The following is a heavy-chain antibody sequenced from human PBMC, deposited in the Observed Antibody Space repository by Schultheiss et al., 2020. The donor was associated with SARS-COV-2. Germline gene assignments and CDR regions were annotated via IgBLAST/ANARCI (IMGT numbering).Heavy chain of an antibody. J-gene: IGHJ6*02. Sequence: SETLSLTCTVSGYSIRSGYYWGWIRQPPGKGLEWIGSIYHSGSTYYNPSLKSRVTISVDTSKNQFSLKLSSVTAADTAVYYCARVRNYYYYGMDVWGQGTTVTVSS. CDR3: ARVRNYYYYGMDV. CDR2: IYHSGST. V-gene: IGHV4-38-2*02. CDR1: GYSIRSGYY.